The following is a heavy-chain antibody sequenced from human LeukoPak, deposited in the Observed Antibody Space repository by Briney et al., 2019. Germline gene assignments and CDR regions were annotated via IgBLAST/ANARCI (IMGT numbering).Heavy chain of an antibody. CDR3: ARVSEDYCSSTSCYYFDY. CDR2: INHSGST. Sequence: NPSETLSLTCAVYGGSFSGYYWSWIRQPPGKGLEWIGEINHSGSTNYNPSLKSRVTISVDTSKNQFSLKLSSVTAADTAVYYCARVSEDYCSSTSCYYFDYWGQGTLVTVSS. D-gene: IGHD2-2*01. CDR1: GGSFSGYY. V-gene: IGHV4-34*01. J-gene: IGHJ4*02.